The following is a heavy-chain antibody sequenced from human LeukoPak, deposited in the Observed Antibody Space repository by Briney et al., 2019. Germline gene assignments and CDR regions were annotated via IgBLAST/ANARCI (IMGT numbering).Heavy chain of an antibody. V-gene: IGHV1-2*02. Sequence: VASVKVSCKASGYTFTGYYMHWVRPAPGQGLEWMGWINPNSGGTNYAQKFQGRVTMTRDTSISTAYMELSRLRSDDTAVYYCASFRGVIKNYYYYYGMDVWGQGTTVTVSS. J-gene: IGHJ6*02. D-gene: IGHD3-10*01. CDR2: INPNSGGT. CDR1: GYTFTGYY. CDR3: ASFRGVIKNYYYYYGMDV.